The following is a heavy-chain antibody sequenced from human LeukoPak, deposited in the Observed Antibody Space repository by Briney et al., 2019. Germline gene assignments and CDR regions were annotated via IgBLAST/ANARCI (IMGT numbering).Heavy chain of an antibody. V-gene: IGHV3-30*04. CDR3: ARERNQHHSTDY. J-gene: IGHJ4*02. CDR1: GFTFRSYA. CDR2: ISWDGTVK. Sequence: GKSLRLSCAASGFTFRSYAMTWVRQAPGKGLEWVAFISWDGTVKYYADSVKGRFSISSENSKKTSPMQMNSMAGEETAVYYCARERNQHHSTDYWGQGTLVTVSS.